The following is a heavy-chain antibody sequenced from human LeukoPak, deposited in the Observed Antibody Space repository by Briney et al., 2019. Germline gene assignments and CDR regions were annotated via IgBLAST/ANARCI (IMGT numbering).Heavy chain of an antibody. Sequence: SETLSLTCTVSGGSISSSSYYWGWIRQPPGKGLEWIGSIYYSGSTYYNPSLKSRVTISVDTSKNQFSLKLSSVTAADTAVYYCARHSLGWSLDYWGQGTLVTVSS. J-gene: IGHJ4*02. D-gene: IGHD3-3*01. CDR3: ARHSLGWSLDY. CDR1: GGSISSSSYY. CDR2: IYYSGST. V-gene: IGHV4-39*01.